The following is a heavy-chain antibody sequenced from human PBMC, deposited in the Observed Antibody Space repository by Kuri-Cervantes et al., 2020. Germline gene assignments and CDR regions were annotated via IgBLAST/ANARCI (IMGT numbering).Heavy chain of an antibody. Sequence: GGSLRLSCAASGFTFSDYYMSWIRQAPGKGLEWVSYISSSGSYIYYADSVKGRFTISRDNAKNSLYLQMNSLRAEDTAVYYCARAVRITGYSSSSPYYYGMDVWGQGTTVTVSS. D-gene: IGHD6-13*01. J-gene: IGHJ6*02. CDR2: ISSSGSYI. V-gene: IGHV3-11*04. CDR3: ARAVRITGYSSSSPYYYGMDV. CDR1: GFTFSDYY.